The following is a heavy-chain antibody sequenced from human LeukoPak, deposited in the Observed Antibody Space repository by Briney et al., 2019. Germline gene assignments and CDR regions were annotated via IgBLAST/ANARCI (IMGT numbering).Heavy chain of an antibody. Sequence: PGGSLRLTCAASGFTFSSYAMSWVRQAPGKGLEWVSAISGSGGSTYYADSVKGRFTISRDNAKNSLYLQMNSLRAEDTALYYCAKDLGWRDSSAYYYFDYWGQGTLVTVSS. J-gene: IGHJ4*02. V-gene: IGHV3-23*01. CDR1: GFTFSSYA. CDR2: ISGSGGST. D-gene: IGHD3-22*01. CDR3: AKDLGWRDSSAYYYFDY.